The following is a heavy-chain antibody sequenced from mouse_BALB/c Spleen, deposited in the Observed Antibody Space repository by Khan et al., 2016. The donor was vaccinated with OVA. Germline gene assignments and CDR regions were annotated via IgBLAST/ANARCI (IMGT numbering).Heavy chain of an antibody. V-gene: IGHV5-9-3*01. CDR3: ARQRRLRRGVAY. Sequence: EVELVESGGGLVKPGGSLKLSCAASGFTFSSYAMSWVRQTPEKRLEWVATISSGGSYTYYPDSVKGRFTISRDNAKNTLYLQMSSLRSEDTAMYYCARQRRLRRGVAYWGQGTLVTVSA. J-gene: IGHJ3*01. D-gene: IGHD1-2*01. CDR2: ISSGGSYT. CDR1: GFTFSSYA.